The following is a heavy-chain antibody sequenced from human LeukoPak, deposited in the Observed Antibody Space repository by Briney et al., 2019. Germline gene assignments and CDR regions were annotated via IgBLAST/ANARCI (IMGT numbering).Heavy chain of an antibody. CDR3: ARVRRSIVGATYDY. D-gene: IGHD1-26*01. CDR2: ISSSSSYI. CDR1: GFTFSSYS. Sequence: GGSLRLSCAASGFTFSSYSMTWVRQAPGKGLEWVSSISSSSSYIYYADSVKGRFTISRDNAKNSLYLQMNSLRAEDTAVYYCARVRRSIVGATYDYWGQGTLVTVSS. J-gene: IGHJ4*02. V-gene: IGHV3-21*01.